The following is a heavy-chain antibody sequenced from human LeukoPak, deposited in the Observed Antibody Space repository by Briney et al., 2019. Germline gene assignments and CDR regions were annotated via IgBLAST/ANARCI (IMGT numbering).Heavy chain of an antibody. V-gene: IGHV4-34*01. CDR3: ARGRGKVPNY. Sequence: PSETLSLTCAVYGRSFSGYYWSWIRQPPGKGLEWIGEVNHSGSTNYNPSLKSRVTISVDTFKNQFSLKLSAVTAADTAVYYCARGRGKVPNYWGQGTLVTVSS. D-gene: IGHD3-16*01. J-gene: IGHJ4*02. CDR1: GRSFSGYY. CDR2: VNHSGST.